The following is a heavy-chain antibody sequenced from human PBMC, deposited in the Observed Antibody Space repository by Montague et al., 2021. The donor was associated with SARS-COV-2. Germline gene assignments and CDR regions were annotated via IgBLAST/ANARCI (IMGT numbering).Heavy chain of an antibody. CDR3: ARTTAQAASADGLDV. J-gene: IGHJ3*01. CDR1: GDSVSSNRAS. V-gene: IGHV6-1*01. D-gene: IGHD2-21*02. Sequence: CAISGDSVSSNRASWNWIRQSPSTGLEWLGRTYYRSNGFNDYSVSVISRITIDPDTSKNVFSLHLRSVTPEDTAVYFCARTTAQAASADGLDVWGPGTLISVSS. CDR2: TYYRSNGFN.